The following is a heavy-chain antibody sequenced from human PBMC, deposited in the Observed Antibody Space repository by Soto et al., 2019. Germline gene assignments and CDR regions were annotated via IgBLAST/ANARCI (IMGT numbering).Heavy chain of an antibody. CDR1: GYTFTGYY. Sequence: ASVKVSCKASGYTFTGYYMHWVRQAPGQGLEWMGWINPNSGGTNYAQKFQGRVTMTRDTSISTAYMELSRLRSDDTAVYYCARDYYDSIVYCYGNWFDPWGQGTLVTVSS. V-gene: IGHV1-2*02. CDR2: INPNSGGT. J-gene: IGHJ5*02. D-gene: IGHD3-22*01. CDR3: ARDYYDSIVYCYGNWFDP.